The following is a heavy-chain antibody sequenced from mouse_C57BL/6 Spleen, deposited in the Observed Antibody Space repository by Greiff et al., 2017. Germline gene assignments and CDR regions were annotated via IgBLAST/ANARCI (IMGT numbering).Heavy chain of an antibody. CDR3: ARGGDEYYFDY. CDR2: ISDGGSYT. CDR1: GFTFSSYA. V-gene: IGHV5-4*03. J-gene: IGHJ2*01. Sequence: EVNLVESGGGLVKPGGSLKLSCAASGFTFSSYAMSWVRQTPEKRLEWVATISDGGSYTYYPDNVKGRFTISRDNAKNNLYLQMSHLKSEDTAMYYCARGGDEYYFDYWGQGTTLTVSS. D-gene: IGHD3-3*01.